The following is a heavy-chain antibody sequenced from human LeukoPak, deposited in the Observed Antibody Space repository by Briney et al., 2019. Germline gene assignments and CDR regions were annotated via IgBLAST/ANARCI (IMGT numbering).Heavy chain of an antibody. CDR3: ARDKSYGDSEDY. J-gene: IGHJ4*02. D-gene: IGHD4-17*01. CDR1: GFIFSNYW. Sequence: GGSLRLSCSASGFIFSNYWMSGVRQAPGKGLEWVANIKQDGREKYYVDSVKGRFTISRDNAKNSLSLQMNSLRAEDTAVYFCARDKSYGDSEDYWGQGTLVTVSS. V-gene: IGHV3-7*05. CDR2: IKQDGREK.